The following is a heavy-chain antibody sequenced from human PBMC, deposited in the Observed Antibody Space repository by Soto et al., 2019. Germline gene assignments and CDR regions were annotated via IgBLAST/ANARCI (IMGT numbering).Heavy chain of an antibody. J-gene: IGHJ6*02. CDR1: SASIRRADYF. V-gene: IGHV4-30-4*01. D-gene: IGHD3-3*01. CDR2: IYYSGST. Sequence: TLSLKWTSWSASIRRADYFWSWIRQPPGKGLEWIGYIYYSGSTYYNPSLKSRVTISVDTSKNQFSLKLSSVTAADTAVYYCARQRFPYGMDVWGQGTTVS. CDR3: ARQRFPYGMDV.